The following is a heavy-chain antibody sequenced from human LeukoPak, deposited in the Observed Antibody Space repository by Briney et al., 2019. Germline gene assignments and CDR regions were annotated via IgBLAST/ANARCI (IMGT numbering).Heavy chain of an antibody. CDR3: ARGWGISSGWPYYYYYYGMDV. CDR2: ISDIGSI. CDR1: GGSISSYY. Sequence: SSETLSLTCTVSGGSISSYYWSWIRQPPGKGLEWIAYISDIGSINYNPSLKSRVTISVDTSKNQFSLKLSSVTAADTAVYYCARGWGISSGWPYYYYYYGMDVWGQGTTVTVSS. J-gene: IGHJ6*02. D-gene: IGHD6-19*01. V-gene: IGHV4-59*12.